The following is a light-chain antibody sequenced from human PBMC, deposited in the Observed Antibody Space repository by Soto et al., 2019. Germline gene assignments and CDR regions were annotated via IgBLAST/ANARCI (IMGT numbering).Light chain of an antibody. CDR3: QQRHMWPIT. CDR1: QSISSY. V-gene: IGKV1-39*01. J-gene: IGKJ5*01. CDR2: AAS. Sequence: DIQMTQSPASLSASLGDRVTITCRASQSISSYLNWYQQKPGKAPKLLIYAASSLQSGVPSRFSGSGSGTDFNLTISSLETGDSAVYYCQQRHMWPITFGQGTRLEIK.